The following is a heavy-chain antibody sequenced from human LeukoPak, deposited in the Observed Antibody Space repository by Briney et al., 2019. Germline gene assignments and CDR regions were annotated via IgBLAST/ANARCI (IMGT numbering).Heavy chain of an antibody. CDR2: ISGDGGST. J-gene: IGHJ4*02. D-gene: IGHD3-9*01. Sequence: GGSLRLSCAASGFTFDDYAMHWVRQAPGKGLEWVSLISGDGGSTYYADSVKGRFTISRDNSKNSLYLQMNSLRTEDTALYYCAKAPARYFDWLFRGSLDYWGQGTLVTVSS. CDR1: GFTFDDYA. V-gene: IGHV3-43*02. CDR3: AKAPARYFDWLFRGSLDY.